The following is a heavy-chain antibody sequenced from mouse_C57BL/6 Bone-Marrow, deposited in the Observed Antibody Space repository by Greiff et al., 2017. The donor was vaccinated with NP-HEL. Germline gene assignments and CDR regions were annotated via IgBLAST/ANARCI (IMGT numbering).Heavy chain of an antibody. CDR3: ARATYYDYDGAMDF. V-gene: IGHV1-26*01. CDR2: LNPPPFFH. J-gene: IGHJ4*01. D-gene: IGHD2-4*01. CDR1: FSPFPSSS. Sequence: EVQLQQSGPELVPPFASVKISCKSSFSPFPSSSLPFFPPLPFPLLSFLFSLNPPPFFHSYNQKFKGKATLTVDKSSSTAYMELRSLTSEDSAVYYCARATYYDYDGAMDFWGQGTSVTVSP.